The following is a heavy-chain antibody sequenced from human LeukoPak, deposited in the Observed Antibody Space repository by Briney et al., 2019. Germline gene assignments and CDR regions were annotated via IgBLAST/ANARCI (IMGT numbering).Heavy chain of an antibody. CDR2: ISGSGGST. V-gene: IGHV3-23*01. J-gene: IGHJ4*02. D-gene: IGHD5-18*01. CDR3: AKDGINTAMER. Sequence: PGGSLRLSCAPSGFTFSSYAMRWLRQAPAKGLDWVSGISGSGGSTYYADSVKGRFTISRDNSKNTLYLRMNSLRAEDTAVYYCAKDGINTAMERWGQGTLVTVSS. CDR1: GFTFSSYA.